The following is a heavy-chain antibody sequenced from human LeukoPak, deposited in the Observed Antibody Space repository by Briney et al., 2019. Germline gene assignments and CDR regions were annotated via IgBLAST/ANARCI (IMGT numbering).Heavy chain of an antibody. CDR1: GGSISSGSYY. Sequence: SETLSLTCTVSGGSISSGSYYWSWIRQPAGKGLEWIGRIYTSGSTNYDPPLKSRVTISVDTSKNQFSPKLSSVTAADTAVYYCASVQDYGDYYFDYWGQGTLVTVSS. CDR2: IYTSGST. V-gene: IGHV4-61*02. CDR3: ASVQDYGDYYFDY. J-gene: IGHJ4*02. D-gene: IGHD4-17*01.